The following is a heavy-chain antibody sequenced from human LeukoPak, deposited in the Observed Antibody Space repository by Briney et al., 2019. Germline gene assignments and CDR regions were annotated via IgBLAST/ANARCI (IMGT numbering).Heavy chain of an antibody. CDR3: ASSPVKYYDFWSGYYPRQFDY. V-gene: IGHV4-34*01. D-gene: IGHD3-3*01. Sequence: SETLSLTCAVYGGSFSGYYWGWIRQPPGKGLEWIGEINHSGSTNYNPSLKSRVTISVDTSKNQFSLKLSSVTAADTAVYYCASSPVKYYDFWSGYYPRQFDYWGQGTLVTVSS. CDR2: INHSGST. J-gene: IGHJ4*02. CDR1: GGSFSGYY.